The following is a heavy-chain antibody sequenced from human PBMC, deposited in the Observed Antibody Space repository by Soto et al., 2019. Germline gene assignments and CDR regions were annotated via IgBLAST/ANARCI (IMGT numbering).Heavy chain of an antibody. J-gene: IGHJ6*02. CDR1: GFAFSDYY. Sequence: GGSLRLSCVASGFAFSDYYMSWVRQAPGKGLEWVSYIGSSSSYTNYADSMKGRFTISRDNAKNSLYLQMNSLRAEDTAVYYCASSLPFYDFWRNNYYYYYGMDVWGQGTTVTVSS. CDR2: IGSSSSYT. D-gene: IGHD3-3*01. CDR3: ASSLPFYDFWRNNYYYYYGMDV. V-gene: IGHV3-11*06.